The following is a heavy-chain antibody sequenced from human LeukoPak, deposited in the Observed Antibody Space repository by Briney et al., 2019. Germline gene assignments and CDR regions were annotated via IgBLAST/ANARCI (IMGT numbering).Heavy chain of an antibody. J-gene: IGHJ6*02. V-gene: IGHV3-21*01. CDR1: QFTFHNYA. Sequence: GGSLRLSCVAPQFTFHNYAMNWVRQAPGKGLEWVSCISSRSNYIQYADSVKGRFTISRDNAKNSLYLQMNSLRAGDTAVYYCARGPTIVVVPAAINVWGQGTTVTVSS. CDR3: ARGPTIVVVPAAINV. D-gene: IGHD2-2*01. CDR2: ISSRSNYI.